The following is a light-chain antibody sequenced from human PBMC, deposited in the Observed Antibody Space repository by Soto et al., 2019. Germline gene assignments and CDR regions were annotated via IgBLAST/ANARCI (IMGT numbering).Light chain of an antibody. Sequence: QAVLTQPASVSGSPGQSITISCTGTSSDVGSYNLVSWYQQHPGKAPELMIYEDSKRPSGVSNRFSGSKSGNTASLTISGLQAEDEADYYCCSYAGSSTFYVFGTGTKLTVL. CDR2: EDS. CDR1: SSDVGSYNL. J-gene: IGLJ1*01. CDR3: CSYAGSSTFYV. V-gene: IGLV2-23*01.